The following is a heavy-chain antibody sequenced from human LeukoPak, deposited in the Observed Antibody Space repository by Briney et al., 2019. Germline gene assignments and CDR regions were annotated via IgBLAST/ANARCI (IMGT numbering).Heavy chain of an antibody. D-gene: IGHD3-22*01. Sequence: GASVKVSCKASGYTFTGYFVHWVRQAPGQGLECVGIINPSGGGTNYAQKFQGRVTVTTDMSTTTVYMELSSLTSEDTAVYYCARGAPPTYSDSRGYLDYWGQGTQVTVSS. V-gene: IGHV1-46*01. CDR3: ARGAPPTYSDSRGYLDY. J-gene: IGHJ4*02. CDR2: INPSGGGT. CDR1: GYTFTGYF.